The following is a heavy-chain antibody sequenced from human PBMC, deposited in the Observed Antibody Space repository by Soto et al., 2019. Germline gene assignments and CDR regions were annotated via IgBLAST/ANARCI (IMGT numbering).Heavy chain of an antibody. CDR2: IYDGGDT. CDR1: GFTVSSNY. Sequence: EVQVVESGGGLIQPGGSLRLSCAASGFTVSSNYMTWVRQAPGKGLEWVSVIYDGGDTYYAAPVKGRFTISRDNSNNTLYLQMNSLRAEDTAVYYCARGYNWFDPWGQGTRVTVSS. J-gene: IGHJ5*02. V-gene: IGHV3-53*01. CDR3: ARGYNWFDP.